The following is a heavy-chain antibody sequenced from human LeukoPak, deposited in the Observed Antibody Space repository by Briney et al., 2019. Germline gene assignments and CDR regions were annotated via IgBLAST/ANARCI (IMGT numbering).Heavy chain of an antibody. CDR1: GFTFSNYG. CDR2: TRYDGSNK. Sequence: GGSLRLSCAASGFTFSNYGMHWVRQAPGKGLDWVAFTRYDGSNKYYADSVKGRFTISRDNAKNSLYLQMNSLRAGDTAVYYCARDRWYQLPRWGFFQHWGQGTLVTVSS. CDR3: ARDRWYQLPRWGFFQH. D-gene: IGHD2-2*01. J-gene: IGHJ1*01. V-gene: IGHV3-30*02.